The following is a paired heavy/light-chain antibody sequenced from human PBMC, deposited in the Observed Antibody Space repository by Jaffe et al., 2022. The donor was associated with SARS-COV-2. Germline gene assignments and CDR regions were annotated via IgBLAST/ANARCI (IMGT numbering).Light chain of an antibody. V-gene: IGKV1-12*02. Sequence: DIQMTQSPSSVSASVGDRVTITCRASQTISTWLAWYQQSPGKAPRLLIYAASSLQSGVPSRFSGSGSGTDFALTISSLQPEDFATYYCQQANSFPWTFGQGTKVEI. CDR2: AAS. CDR3: QQANSFPWT. CDR1: QTISTW. J-gene: IGKJ1*01.
Heavy chain of an antibody. J-gene: IGHJ6*03. V-gene: IGHV4-61*01. CDR2: IYYRGSG. CDR1: GGSVSSTSYY. D-gene: IGHD2-15*01. Sequence: VQLQESGPGLVKPSETLSLTCTVSGGSVSSTSYYWSWIRQSPGKGLEWIGNIYYRGSGNYNPSLKSRVTISIDTSKDQFSLELSSVTPADTAVYYCARHMVAPGTYYYYYMDVWGKGTTVTVSS. CDR3: ARHMVAPGTYYYYYMDV.